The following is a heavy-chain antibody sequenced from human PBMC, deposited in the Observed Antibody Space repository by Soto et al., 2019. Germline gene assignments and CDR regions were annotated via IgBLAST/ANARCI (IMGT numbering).Heavy chain of an antibody. CDR3: ARRTYYDSSDNVMKAFDI. D-gene: IGHD3-16*01. CDR2: IYSSGST. V-gene: IGHV4-59*01. Sequence: KPSETLSLTCIVSGGSISSFYWSWIRQPPGKGLEWIGNIYSSGSTYYNPSLKSRVTISLVTSKNQFSLKLSSVTAADTAMFYCARRTYYDSSDNVMKAFDIWGQGTMVTVSS. CDR1: GGSISSFY. J-gene: IGHJ3*02.